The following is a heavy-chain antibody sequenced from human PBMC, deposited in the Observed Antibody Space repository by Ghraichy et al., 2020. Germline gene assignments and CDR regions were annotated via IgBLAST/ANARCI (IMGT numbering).Heavy chain of an antibody. CDR2: IYYSGST. D-gene: IGHD2-15*01. CDR3: ARQGWQNWFDP. Sequence: SETLSLTCTVSGGSISSSSYYWGWIRQPPGKGLEWIGNIYYSGSTNYNPSLKSRVTISVDTSKNQFSLKLSSVTTADTAVYYCARQGWQNWFDPWGQGTLVTVSS. J-gene: IGHJ5*02. V-gene: IGHV4-39*01. CDR1: GGSISSSSYY.